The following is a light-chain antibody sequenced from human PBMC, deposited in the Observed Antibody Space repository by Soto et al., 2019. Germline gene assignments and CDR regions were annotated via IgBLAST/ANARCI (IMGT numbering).Light chain of an antibody. CDR2: GGT. V-gene: IGLV2-23*01. CDR1: SRDVGSYNF. CDR3: CSYAGPSTI. Sequence: QSVLTQPASVSGSPGQSITISCTGTSRDVGSYNFVSWFQQHPGKVPKLIIYGGTERPSGVSNRFSASKSGNTASLTISGLQPEDEADYYCCSYAGPSTIFGGGTRLTVL. J-gene: IGLJ2*01.